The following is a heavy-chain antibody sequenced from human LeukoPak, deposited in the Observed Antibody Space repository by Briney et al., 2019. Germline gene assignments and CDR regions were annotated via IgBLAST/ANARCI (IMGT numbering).Heavy chain of an antibody. CDR1: GYTFTGYY. D-gene: IGHD3-22*01. CDR2: INPNSGGT. CDR3: ARERLPLYYYDSSGYRLFDY. V-gene: IGHV1-2*06. J-gene: IGHJ4*02. Sequence: GASVKVSCKPSGYTFTGYYMHWVRQAPGQGLEWMGRINPNSGGTNYAQKFQGRVTMTRDTSISTAYMELSRLRSDNTAVYYCARERLPLYYYDSSGYRLFDYWGQGTLVTVSS.